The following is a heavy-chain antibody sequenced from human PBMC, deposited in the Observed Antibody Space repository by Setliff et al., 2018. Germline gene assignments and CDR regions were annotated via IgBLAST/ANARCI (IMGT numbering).Heavy chain of an antibody. Sequence: GGSLRLSCAASGFTFGDHFMDWVRQPPGKGLEWVGRIKNKVNTFSTQYAASVNGRFSISRDDSKSSLYLQMNSLRSEDTAVYYCARVGYCDGPTCYPFDYWGPGTLVTVSS. CDR1: GFTFGDHF. J-gene: IGHJ4*02. V-gene: IGHV3-72*01. CDR3: ARVGYCDGPTCYPFDY. CDR2: IKNKVNTFST. D-gene: IGHD2-2*01.